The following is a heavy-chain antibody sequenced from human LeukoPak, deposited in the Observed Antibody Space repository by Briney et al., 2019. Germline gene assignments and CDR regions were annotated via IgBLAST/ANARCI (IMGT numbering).Heavy chain of an antibody. CDR1: GFTFSRYS. D-gene: IGHD2-2*02. CDR3: ARTYQLLYDDAFDI. Sequence: GGSLRLSCAASGFTFSRYSMNWVRQAPGKGLEWVSYISSSSSTIYYADSAKGRFTISRDNAKNSLYLQMNSLRAEVTAMYYCARTYQLLYDDAFDIWGQGTMVTVSS. CDR2: ISSSSSTI. J-gene: IGHJ3*02. V-gene: IGHV3-48*01.